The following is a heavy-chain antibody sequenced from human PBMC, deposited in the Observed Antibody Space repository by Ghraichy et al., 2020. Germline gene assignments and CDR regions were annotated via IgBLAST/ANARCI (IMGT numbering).Heavy chain of an antibody. D-gene: IGHD5-18*01. CDR2: ISSSSSTI. Sequence: GGSLRLSCAASGFTFSSYSMNWVRQAPGKGLEWVSYISSSSSTIYYADSVKGRFTISRDNAKNSLYLQMNSLRAEDTAVYYCARPAMVTGYYYYYMDVWGKGTTVTVSS. CDR1: GFTFSSYS. V-gene: IGHV3-48*01. J-gene: IGHJ6*03. CDR3: ARPAMVTGYYYYYMDV.